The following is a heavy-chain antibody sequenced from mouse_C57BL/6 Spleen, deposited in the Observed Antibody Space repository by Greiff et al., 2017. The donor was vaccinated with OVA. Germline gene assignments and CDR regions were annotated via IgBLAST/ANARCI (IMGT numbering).Heavy chain of an antibody. V-gene: IGHV14-1*01. J-gene: IGHJ2*01. D-gene: IGHD1-1*01. CDR2: IDPEDGDT. CDR3: TTGTFITTVVAEGY. Sequence: EVMLVESGAELVRPGASVKLSCTASGFNIKDYYMHWVKQRPEQGLEWIGRIDPEDGDTEYAPKFQGKATMTADTSSNTAYLQLSSLTSEDTAVYYCTTGTFITTVVAEGYWGQGTTLTVSS. CDR1: GFNIKDYY.